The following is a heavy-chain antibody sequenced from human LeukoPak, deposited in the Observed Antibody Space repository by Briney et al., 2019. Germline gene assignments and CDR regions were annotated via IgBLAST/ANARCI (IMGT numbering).Heavy chain of an antibody. Sequence: GSLRLSCAASGFIFSTYSMNWVRQAPGKGLEWIGQISHRGGTSYNPSLESRVTITVDTSQKQFSLRPTSVTAADTAVYYCARHGGRYKSGWYFGDDWGQGILVTVSS. CDR1: GFIFSTYS. V-gene: IGHV4-34*01. D-gene: IGHD6-19*01. CDR2: ISHRGGT. J-gene: IGHJ4*02. CDR3: ARHGGRYKSGWYFGDD.